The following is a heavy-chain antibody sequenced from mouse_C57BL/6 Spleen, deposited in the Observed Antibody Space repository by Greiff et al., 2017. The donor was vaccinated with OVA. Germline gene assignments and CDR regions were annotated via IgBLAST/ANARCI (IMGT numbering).Heavy chain of an antibody. V-gene: IGHV1-53*01. J-gene: IGHJ2*01. CDR1: GYTFTSYW. D-gene: IGHD1-1*01. CDR2: INPSNGGT. CDR3: TREDKTYYPLYY. Sequence: QVQLQQPGPELVKPGASVKLSCKASGYTFTSYWMHWVKQRPGQGLEWIGNINPSNGGTNYNEQFKSKATLTVDTSSSTAYLQLSSLTSAASAVYECTREDKTYYPLYYWGKGTTLTAST.